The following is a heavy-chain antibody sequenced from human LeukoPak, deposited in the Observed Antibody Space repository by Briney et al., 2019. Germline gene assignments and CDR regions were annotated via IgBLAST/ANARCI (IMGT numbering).Heavy chain of an antibody. D-gene: IGHD3-10*01. Sequence: TGGSLRLSCAASGFTFSSYWMSWVRQAPGKGLEWVSTISGSDDGTYYADSVRGRFTISRDNSKNTLYLQMKALRDEDTATYYCAKRGPIYSSTPGNYFDYWGQGTLVTVSS. CDR2: ISGSDDGT. J-gene: IGHJ4*02. V-gene: IGHV3-23*01. CDR3: AKRGPIYSSTPGNYFDY. CDR1: GFTFSSYW.